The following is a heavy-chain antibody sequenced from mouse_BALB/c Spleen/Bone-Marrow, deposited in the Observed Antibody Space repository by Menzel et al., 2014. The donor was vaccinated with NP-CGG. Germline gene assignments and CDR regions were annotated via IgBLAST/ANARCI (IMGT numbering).Heavy chain of an antibody. CDR3: ARLSYYGRFAY. D-gene: IGHD1-1*01. J-gene: IGHJ3*01. V-gene: IGHV4-1*02. CDR1: GFDFSRYW. Sequence: DVKVEESGGGLVQPGGSLKLSCAASGFDFSRYWMSWVRQAPGKGLEWIGEINPDSSTINYTPSLKDKFIISRDNAKNTLYLQMSKVRSEDTALYYCARLSYYGRFAYWGQGTLVTVSA. CDR2: INPDSSTI.